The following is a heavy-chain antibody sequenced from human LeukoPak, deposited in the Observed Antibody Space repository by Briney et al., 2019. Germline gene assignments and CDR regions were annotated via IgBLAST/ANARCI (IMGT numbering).Heavy chain of an antibody. CDR3: AIVVYGYKAFDI. V-gene: IGHV4-30-2*01. Sequence: SQTLSLTCTVSGGSISSGGYYWSWIRQPPGKGLEWIGYIYHSGSTYYNPSLKSRVTISVDRSKNQFSLKLSSVTAADTAVYYCAIVVYGYKAFDIWGQGTMVTVSS. CDR1: GGSISSGGYY. D-gene: IGHD5-18*01. J-gene: IGHJ3*02. CDR2: IYHSGST.